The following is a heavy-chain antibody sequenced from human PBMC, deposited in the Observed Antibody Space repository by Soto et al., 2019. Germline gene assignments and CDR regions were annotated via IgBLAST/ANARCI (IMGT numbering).Heavy chain of an antibody. J-gene: IGHJ6*02. CDR2: VSPPFRTS. D-gene: IGHD3-10*01. V-gene: IGHV1-69*01. CDR1: GVSFNNNG. Sequence: QVQLVQSGAEVKKPGSSVKVSCKTSGVSFNNNGIGWVRQAPGHGLEWMGGVSPPFRTSNYARKFPGRISIPAAASTGTVNMELRSLTSEDTAQYYCASVLYYGSGSYSPYGMDVWGQGTTVTVSS. CDR3: ASVLYYGSGSYSPYGMDV.